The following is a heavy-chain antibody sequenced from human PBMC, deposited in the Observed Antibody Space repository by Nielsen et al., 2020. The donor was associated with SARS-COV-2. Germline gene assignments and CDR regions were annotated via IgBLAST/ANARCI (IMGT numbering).Heavy chain of an antibody. Sequence: VRQAPGKGLEWVAVIWYDGSNKYYADSVKGRFTISRDNSKNTLYLQMNSLRAEDTAVYYCARERCSGGSCYSHYYYYYGMDVWGQGTTVTVSS. J-gene: IGHJ6*02. CDR2: IWYDGSNK. D-gene: IGHD2-15*01. V-gene: IGHV3-33*01. CDR3: ARERCSGGSCYSHYYYYYGMDV.